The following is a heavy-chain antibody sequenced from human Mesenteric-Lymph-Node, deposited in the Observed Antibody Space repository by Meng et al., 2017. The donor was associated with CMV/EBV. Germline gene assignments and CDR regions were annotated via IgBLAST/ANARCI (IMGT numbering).Heavy chain of an antibody. V-gene: IGHV3-74*01. J-gene: IGHJ4*02. CDR3: ARSKTTYDFWSGSSLYYFDY. CDR1: GFTFSSYS. Sequence: GESLKISCAASGFTFSSYSMSWVRQAPGKGLVWVSRINSDGSSTSYADSVKGRFTISRDNAKNTLYLQMNSLRAEDTAVYYCARSKTTYDFWSGSSLYYFDYWGQGTLVTVSS. D-gene: IGHD3-3*01. CDR2: INSDGSST.